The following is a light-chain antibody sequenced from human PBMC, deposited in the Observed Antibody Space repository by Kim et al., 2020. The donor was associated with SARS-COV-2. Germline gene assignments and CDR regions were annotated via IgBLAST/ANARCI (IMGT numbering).Light chain of an antibody. J-gene: IGKJ1*01. CDR3: QQYNNWPGGT. V-gene: IGKV3-15*01. CDR1: QSVSSN. CDR2: GAS. Sequence: FPGERAPLSCRASQSVSSNLAWYQQKPGQAPRLLIYGASTRATGIPARFSGSGSGTEFTLTISSLQSEDFAVYYCQQYNNWPGGTFGQGTKVDIK.